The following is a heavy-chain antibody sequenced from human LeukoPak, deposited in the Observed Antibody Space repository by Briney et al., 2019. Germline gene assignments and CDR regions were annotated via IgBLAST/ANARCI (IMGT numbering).Heavy chain of an antibody. Sequence: GASVKVSCKASGYTFTSYGISWVRQAPGQGLEWMGWISAYNGNTNYAQKLQGRVTMTTDTSTSTAYMELRSLRSDDTAVYYCARDHGGNARTSYYYYYYYMDVWGKGTTVTVSS. CDR3: ARDHGGNARTSYYYYYYYMDV. J-gene: IGHJ6*03. V-gene: IGHV1-18*01. D-gene: IGHD4-23*01. CDR2: ISAYNGNT. CDR1: GYTFTSYG.